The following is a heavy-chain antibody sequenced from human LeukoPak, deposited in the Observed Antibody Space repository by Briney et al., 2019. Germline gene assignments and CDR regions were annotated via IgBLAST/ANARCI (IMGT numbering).Heavy chain of an antibody. CDR1: GYSFTTYW. D-gene: IGHD4-11*01. J-gene: IGHJ4*02. CDR3: ARLVTSYFDY. CDR2: IYPGDSDT. Sequence: GESLKISCKGSGYSFTTYWIGWVRQVPGKGLEWMGIIYPGDSDTKYSPSFQGQVTISADKSISTAYLQWSSLKASDTAIYYCARLVTSYFDYWGQGTLVTVSS. V-gene: IGHV5-51*01.